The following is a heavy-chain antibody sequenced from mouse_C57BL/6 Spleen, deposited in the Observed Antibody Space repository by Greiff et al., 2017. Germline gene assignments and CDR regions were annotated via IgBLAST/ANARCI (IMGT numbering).Heavy chain of an antibody. D-gene: IGHD4-1*01. CDR3: ARGELGYWYFDV. V-gene: IGHV5-4*03. CDR1: GFTFSSYA. J-gene: IGHJ1*03. CDR2: ISDGGSYT. Sequence: EVMLVESGGGLVKPGGSLKLSCAASGFTFSSYAMSWVRQTPEKRLEWVATISDGGSYTYYPDNVKGRFTISRDNAKNNLYLQMSHLKSEDTAMYYCARGELGYWYFDVWGTGTTVTVSS.